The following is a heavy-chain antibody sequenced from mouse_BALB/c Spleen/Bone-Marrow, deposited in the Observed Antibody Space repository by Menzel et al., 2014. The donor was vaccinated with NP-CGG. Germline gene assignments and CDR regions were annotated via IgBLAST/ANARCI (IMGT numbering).Heavy chain of an antibody. Sequence: EVQLQESGPDLVKPSQSLPLTCTVTGFSITSTYTWHWIRQFPGNKLEWMGYIHYSGSTNYNPSLKSRISITRDTSKNQFFLQLNSVTTEDTATYYCALSWLRPFAYWGQGTLITVSA. CDR2: IHYSGST. V-gene: IGHV3-1*02. D-gene: IGHD1-2*01. CDR3: ALSWLRPFAY. CDR1: GFSITSTYT. J-gene: IGHJ3*01.